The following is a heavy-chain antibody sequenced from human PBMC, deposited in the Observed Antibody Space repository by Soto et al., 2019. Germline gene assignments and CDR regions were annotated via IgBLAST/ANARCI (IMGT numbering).Heavy chain of an antibody. D-gene: IGHD2-2*01. J-gene: IGHJ5*02. Sequence: ASVKVSCKASGYTFTDYGISWVRQAPGQGLEWIGWISAYNGNTNSAQKLQDRVTMTTESSTSTAYMELRSLRSDDTAVYYCARVGDIVVVGPWFDPWGQGTMVTVSS. CDR3: ARVGDIVVVGPWFDP. CDR1: GYTFTDYG. CDR2: ISAYNGNT. V-gene: IGHV1-18*04.